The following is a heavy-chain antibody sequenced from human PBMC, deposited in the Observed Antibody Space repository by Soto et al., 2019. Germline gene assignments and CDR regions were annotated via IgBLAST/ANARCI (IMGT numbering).Heavy chain of an antibody. D-gene: IGHD1-26*01. CDR3: ARDRGGGSYRYFDY. J-gene: IGHJ4*02. Sequence: SVKVSCKASGGTFSSYAISWVRQAPGQGLEWMGGIIPIFGTANYAQKFQGRVTITADKSTSTAYMELSSLRSEDTAVYYCARDRGGGSYRYFDYWGQGTLVTVSS. CDR1: GGTFSSYA. V-gene: IGHV1-69*06. CDR2: IIPIFGTA.